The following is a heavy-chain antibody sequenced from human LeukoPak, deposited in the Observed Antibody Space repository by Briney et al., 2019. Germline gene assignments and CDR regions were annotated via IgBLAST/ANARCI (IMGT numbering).Heavy chain of an antibody. Sequence: ASVKVSCKASGYTFTGYYMHWVRQAPGQGLEWMGWINPNSGGTNYAQKFQGRVTMTRDTSISTAYMELSGLRSDDTAVYYCARALTYYYDSSGYSWFDPWGQGTLVTVSS. V-gene: IGHV1-2*02. J-gene: IGHJ5*02. CDR2: INPNSGGT. CDR1: GYTFTGYY. D-gene: IGHD3-22*01. CDR3: ARALTYYYDSSGYSWFDP.